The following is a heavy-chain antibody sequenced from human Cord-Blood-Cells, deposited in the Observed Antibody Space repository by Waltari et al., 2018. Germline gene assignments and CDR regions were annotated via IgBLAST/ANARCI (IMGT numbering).Heavy chain of an antibody. Sequence: QVQLQESGPGLVKPSETLSLTCAVSGYSISSGYYWGWIRQPPGKGLEWIGSIYHSGSTDYNPSLKSRVTISVDTSKNQFSLKLSSVTAADTAVYYCARTSGRSDYWGQGTLVTVSS. CDR3: ARTSGRSDY. D-gene: IGHD1-26*01. CDR2: IYHSGST. CDR1: GYSISSGYY. V-gene: IGHV4-38-2*01. J-gene: IGHJ4*02.